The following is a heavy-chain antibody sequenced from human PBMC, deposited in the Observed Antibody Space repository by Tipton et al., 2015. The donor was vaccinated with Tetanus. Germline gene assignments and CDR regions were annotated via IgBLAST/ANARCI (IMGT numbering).Heavy chain of an antibody. J-gene: IGHJ4*02. CDR1: GGSISSYY. D-gene: IGHD4-17*01. CDR3: ARGLREPPNYGDYVRGYFDY. CDR2: IYYSGST. V-gene: IGHV4-59*12. Sequence: LRLSCTVSGGSISSYYWSWIRQPPGKGLEWIGYIYYSGSTNYNPSLKSRVTISVDTSKNQFSLKLSSVTAADTAVYYCARGLREPPNYGDYVRGYFDYWGQGTLVTVSS.